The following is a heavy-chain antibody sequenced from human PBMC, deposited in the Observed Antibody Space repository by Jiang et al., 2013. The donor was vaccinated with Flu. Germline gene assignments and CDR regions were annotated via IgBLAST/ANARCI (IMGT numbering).Heavy chain of an antibody. CDR2: ISPYDGNT. D-gene: IGHD6-19*01. Sequence: GAEVKKPGASVKVSCQASGYTFTDHGISWVRQAPGQGLEWMGWISPYDGNTDYAQKLQGRVAMTTDTSTNTVYMELRSLRSDDTAVYFCTRDPVWGIAVGEYFDHWGQGTLVTVSS. V-gene: IGHV1-18*01. CDR1: GYTFTDHG. J-gene: IGHJ1*01. CDR3: TRDPVWGIAVGEYFDH.